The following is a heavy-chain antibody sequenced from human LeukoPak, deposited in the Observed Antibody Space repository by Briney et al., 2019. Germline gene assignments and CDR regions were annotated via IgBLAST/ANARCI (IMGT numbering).Heavy chain of an antibody. Sequence: SETLSLTCGVYGGSLSGHFWSWIRQPLGKGLEWIGEIKHTGYTNYNPSLKSRVTISVDTSKNQFSLKLSSMTAADTAVYYCARDAHYYYGSGSYYRPYYYYYYMDVWGKGTTVTVSS. J-gene: IGHJ6*03. V-gene: IGHV4-34*01. CDR1: GGSLSGHF. CDR3: ARDAHYYYGSGSYYRPYYYYYYMDV. D-gene: IGHD3-10*01. CDR2: IKHTGYT.